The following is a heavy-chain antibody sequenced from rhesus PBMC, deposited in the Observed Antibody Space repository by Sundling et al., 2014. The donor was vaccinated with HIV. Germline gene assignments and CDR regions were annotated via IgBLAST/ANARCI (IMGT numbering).Heavy chain of an antibody. CDR2: IGGSSEST. D-gene: IGHD1-1*01. CDR3: ARAKGWNYPFDS. J-gene: IGHJ4*01. CDR1: GGSISAYY. Sequence: QVQLQESGPGLVKPSETLSLTCAVSGGSISAYYWNWIRQPPGKGLEWVGFIGGSSESTSYNPSLQSRVTISTDTSKNQFSLKLSSVTDADTAVYFCARAKGWNYPFDSWGQGVLVTVSS. V-gene: IGHV4-165*02.